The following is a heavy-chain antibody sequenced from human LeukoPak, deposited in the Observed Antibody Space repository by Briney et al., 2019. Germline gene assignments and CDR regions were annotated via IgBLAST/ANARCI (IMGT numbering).Heavy chain of an antibody. Sequence: GGSLRLSCAASGFIFSNYRMNWVRQAPGKGLEWVSSISSSSSHIYYADSVKGRFTISRDNAKNSLYLQMNSLRAEDTAAYYRARDRGSGSDKAFDIWGQGTMVTVSS. CDR1: GFIFSNYR. V-gene: IGHV3-21*01. D-gene: IGHD1-26*01. J-gene: IGHJ3*02. CDR3: ARDRGSGSDKAFDI. CDR2: ISSSSSHI.